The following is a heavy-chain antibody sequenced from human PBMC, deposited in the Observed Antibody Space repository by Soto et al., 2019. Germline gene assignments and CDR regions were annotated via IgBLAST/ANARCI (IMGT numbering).Heavy chain of an antibody. V-gene: IGHV5-10-1*01. CDR1: VDSFTDYW. Sequence: PXVFLKISFQGSVDSFTDYWISWVRQIPGKGLEWMGKIDPSDSYSNYSPSFQGHVTISADKSISTAYLQWSSLQASDTAMYYCARLGSGWPLGAFDIWGQGTVVTVSS. J-gene: IGHJ3*02. CDR2: IDPSDSYS. CDR3: ARLGSGWPLGAFDI. D-gene: IGHD6-19*01.